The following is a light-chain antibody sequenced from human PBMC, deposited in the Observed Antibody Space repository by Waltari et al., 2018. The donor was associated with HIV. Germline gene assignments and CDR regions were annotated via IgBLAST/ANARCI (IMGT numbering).Light chain of an antibody. J-gene: IGKJ3*01. V-gene: IGKV3-15*01. CDR2: GAS. Sequence: ETVMTQSPVTLSVSPGDGATLSCRASQSVGTNLTWYQRKSGQAPRLLIYGASTRATAIPARFSGSGSGTEFTLTITSLQSDDYATYYCQQYHTWPLTFGPGTTVDI. CDR3: QQYHTWPLT. CDR1: QSVGTN.